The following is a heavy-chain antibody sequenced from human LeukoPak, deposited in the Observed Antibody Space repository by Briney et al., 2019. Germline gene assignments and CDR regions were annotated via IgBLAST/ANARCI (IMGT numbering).Heavy chain of an antibody. D-gene: IGHD6-19*01. CDR3: AKDLEYSSGWYNRDRLYYFDY. J-gene: IGHJ4*02. CDR1: GFTFSSYA. CDR2: ISGSGGST. Sequence: GGSLRLSCAASGFTFSSYAVSWVRQAPGKGLEWVSAISGSGGSTYYADSVKGRFTISRDNSKNTLYLQMNSLRAEDTAVYYCAKDLEYSSGWYNRDRLYYFDYWGQGTLVTVSS. V-gene: IGHV3-23*01.